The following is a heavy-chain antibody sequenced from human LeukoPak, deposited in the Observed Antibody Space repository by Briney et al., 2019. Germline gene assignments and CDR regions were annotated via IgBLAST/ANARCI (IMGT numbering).Heavy chain of an antibody. CDR2: IYSGGST. Sequence: GGSLILSCAASRFTVSNNYIAWVRQAPGKGLEWVSVIYSGGSTYYADSVKGRFSLSRDNSKNTLYLQMNSLTDEDTAVYHCARGQFYYGSGTFYPMDSWGQGTLVTVSS. CDR3: ARGQFYYGSGTFYPMDS. D-gene: IGHD3-10*01. J-gene: IGHJ4*02. CDR1: RFTVSNNY. V-gene: IGHV3-66*01.